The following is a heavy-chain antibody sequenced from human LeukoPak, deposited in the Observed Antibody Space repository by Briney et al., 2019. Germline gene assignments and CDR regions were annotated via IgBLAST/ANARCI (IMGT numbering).Heavy chain of an antibody. CDR1: GGSISSYY. CDR3: ARDRKWGIAAAGQNWFDP. D-gene: IGHD6-13*01. CDR2: IYTSGST. Sequence: SETLSLTCTVSGGSISSYYWSWIRQPAGKGLEWIGRIYTSGSTNYNPSLKSRVTMSVDTSKNQFSLKLSSVTAADTAVYYCARDRKWGIAAAGQNWFDPWGQGTLVTVSS. J-gene: IGHJ5*02. V-gene: IGHV4-4*07.